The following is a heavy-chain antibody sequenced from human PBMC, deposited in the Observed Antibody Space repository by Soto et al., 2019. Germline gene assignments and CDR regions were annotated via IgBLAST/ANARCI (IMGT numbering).Heavy chain of an antibody. V-gene: IGHV4-30-4*01. CDR3: ARQRPPRGPNYYSFSDFYHGVFDP. CDR2: ISYRGTT. J-gene: IGHJ5*02. D-gene: IGHD3-10*01. CDR1: GGPIISFNYY. Sequence: SETLSLTCNVSGGPIISFNYYWTWIRQPPGKGLEWVGHISYRGTTFYNPSLKSRATVSMDTSTNQFSLRLSSVTAADTAVYYCARQRPPRGPNYYSFSDFYHGVFDPWGQGTLVTVSS.